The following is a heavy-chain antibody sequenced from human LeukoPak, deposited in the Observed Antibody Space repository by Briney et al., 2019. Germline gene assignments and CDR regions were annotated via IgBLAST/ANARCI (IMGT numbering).Heavy chain of an antibody. CDR1: GYTFTDYY. CDR3: AREVPGYSSGWYFSFDY. D-gene: IGHD6-19*01. CDR2: INPNSGGT. J-gene: IGHJ4*02. Sequence: ASVKVSCKASGYTFTDYYMHWVRQAPGQGLEWMGWINPNSGGTNYAQKFQGRVTMTRDTSISTAYMELSRLRSDDTAVYYCAREVPGYSSGWYFSFDYWGQGTLVTVSS. V-gene: IGHV1-2*02.